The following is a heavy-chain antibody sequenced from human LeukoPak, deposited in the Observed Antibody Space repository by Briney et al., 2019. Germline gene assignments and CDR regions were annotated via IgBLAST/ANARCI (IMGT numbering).Heavy chain of an antibody. CDR3: ARLLQGWELNYYYSYMDV. CDR1: GYTFTNLG. J-gene: IGHJ6*03. V-gene: IGHV1-18*01. Sequence: GASVKVSCEASGYTFTNLGISWVRQAPGQGLEWMGWISAYNGNTNYAQKLQGRVTMTTDTSTTTAYMELRSLRSDDTAVYYCARLLQGWELNYYYSYMDVWGKGTTVTISS. D-gene: IGHD4-23*01. CDR2: ISAYNGNT.